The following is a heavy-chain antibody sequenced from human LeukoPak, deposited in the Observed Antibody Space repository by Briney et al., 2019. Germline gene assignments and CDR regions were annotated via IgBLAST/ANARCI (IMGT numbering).Heavy chain of an antibody. CDR2: IWYDGSNK. CDR3: ARSYDSSGYYYFDY. J-gene: IGHJ4*02. Sequence: GRSLRLSCAASGFTFSSYGMHWVRQAPGKGLEWVAVIWYDGSNKYYADSVKGRFTISRDNSKNTLYLQMNSLRAEDTAVYYCARSYDSSGYYYFDYWGQGTLVTVSS. CDR1: GFTFSSYG. V-gene: IGHV3-33*01. D-gene: IGHD3-22*01.